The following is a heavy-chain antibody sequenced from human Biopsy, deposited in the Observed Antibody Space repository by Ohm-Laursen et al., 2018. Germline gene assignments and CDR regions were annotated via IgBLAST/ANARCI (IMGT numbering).Heavy chain of an antibody. Sequence: PSVTVSCKASSYTFTDYNIHWMRQAPGQGLEWLGYINCKTGATNYAQKFQGTVTMTRDTSISTAYMEVSSLRSDGPAVYYSAIDGNDFLTDYLKIDQWGQGTLVTVSS. J-gene: IGHJ4*02. CDR1: SYTFTDYN. CDR3: AIDGNDFLTDYLKIDQ. V-gene: IGHV1-2*02. CDR2: INCKTGAT. D-gene: IGHD3-9*01.